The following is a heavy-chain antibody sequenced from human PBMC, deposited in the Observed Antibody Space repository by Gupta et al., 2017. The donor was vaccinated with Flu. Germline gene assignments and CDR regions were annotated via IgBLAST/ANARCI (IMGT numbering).Heavy chain of an antibody. CDR3: ARVALLKIVGYCSGGSCYSGRNWFDP. Sequence: QVQLQQWGAGLLKPSETLSLTCAVYGGSFSGYYWSWIRQPPGKGLEWIGEINHSGSTNYNPSLKSRVTISVDTSKNQFSLKLSSVTAADTAVYYCARVALLKIVGYCSGGSCYSGRNWFDPWGQGTLVTVSS. D-gene: IGHD2-15*01. CDR1: GGSFSGYY. V-gene: IGHV4-34*01. CDR2: INHSGST. J-gene: IGHJ5*02.